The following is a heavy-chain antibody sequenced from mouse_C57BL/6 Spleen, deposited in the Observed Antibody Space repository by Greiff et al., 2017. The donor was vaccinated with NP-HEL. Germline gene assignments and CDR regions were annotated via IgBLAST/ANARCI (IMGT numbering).Heavy chain of an antibody. D-gene: IGHD1-1*01. Sequence: QVQLQQPGAELVKPGASVKMSCKASGYTFTSYWITWVKQRPGPGLEWIGDIYPGSGSTNYNEKFKSKATLTVDTSSSTAYMQLSSLTSEDSAVYYCARGGVLLRSMDYWGQGTSVTVSS. J-gene: IGHJ4*01. CDR2: IYPGSGST. CDR1: GYTFTSYW. V-gene: IGHV1-55*01. CDR3: ARGGVLLRSMDY.